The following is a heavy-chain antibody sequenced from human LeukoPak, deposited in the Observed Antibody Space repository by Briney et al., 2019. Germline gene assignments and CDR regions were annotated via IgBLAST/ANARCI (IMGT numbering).Heavy chain of an antibody. V-gene: IGHV3-23*01. D-gene: IGHD6-25*01. CDR1: GFTFSLYA. CDR2: ISVSGGST. J-gene: IGHJ6*03. CDR3: ATSSRLYHYYFYMDV. Sequence: PGGSLRLSCAASGFTFSLYAMTWVRQAPGKGVEWVSGISVSGGSTYYADSVKGRFTISRDNSKNTLYLQMDSLRADDTAVYYCATSSRLYHYYFYMDVWGKGTTVTVSS.